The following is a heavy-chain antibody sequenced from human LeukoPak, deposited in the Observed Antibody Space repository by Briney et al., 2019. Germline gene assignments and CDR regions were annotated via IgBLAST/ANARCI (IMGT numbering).Heavy chain of an antibody. CDR3: ARDEAVNWFDP. D-gene: IGHD6-19*01. CDR1: GFTFSSYR. V-gene: IGHV3-21*04. CDR2: ISSSSSSI. Sequence: GGSLRLSCAAPGFTFSSYRINWVRQAPGKGLEWVSSISSSSSSIYYADSVKGRFTISRDNAKNSLYLQMNSLRAEDTAVYYCARDEAVNWFDPWGQGTLVTVSS. J-gene: IGHJ5*02.